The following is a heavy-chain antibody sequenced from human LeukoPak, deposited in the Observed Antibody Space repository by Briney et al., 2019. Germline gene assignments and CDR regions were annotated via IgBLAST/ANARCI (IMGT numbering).Heavy chain of an antibody. CDR2: IYYSEST. J-gene: IGHJ3*02. CDR1: GGSISSGGYY. Sequence: PSETLSLTCTVSGGSISSGGYYWSWIRQHPGKGLEWIGYIYYSESTYYNPSLKSRVTISVDTSKNQFSLKLSSVTAADTAVYYCARDLARGQYYYDSSGYSGAFDIWGQGTMVTVSS. CDR3: ARDLARGQYYYDSSGYSGAFDI. V-gene: IGHV4-31*03. D-gene: IGHD3-22*01.